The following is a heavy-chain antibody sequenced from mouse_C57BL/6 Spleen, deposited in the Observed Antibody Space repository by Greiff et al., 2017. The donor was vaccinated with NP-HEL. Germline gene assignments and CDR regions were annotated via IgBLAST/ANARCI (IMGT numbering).Heavy chain of an antibody. V-gene: IGHV1-55*01. CDR1: GYTFTSYW. D-gene: IGHD2-5*01. CDR3: ASYYSNSYAMDY. J-gene: IGHJ4*01. CDR2: IYPGSGST. Sequence: QVQLKQPGAELVKPGASVKMSCKASGYTFTSYWITWVKQRPGQGLEWIGDIYPGSGSTNYNEKFKSKATLTVDTSSSTAYMQLSSLTSDDSAVYYCASYYSNSYAMDYWGQGTSVTVSS.